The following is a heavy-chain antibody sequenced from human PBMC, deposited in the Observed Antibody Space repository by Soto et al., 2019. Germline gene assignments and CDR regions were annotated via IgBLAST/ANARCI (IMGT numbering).Heavy chain of an antibody. CDR1: EFMFSSYA. V-gene: IGHV3-23*05. CDR3: ATAKSLRSARGSSFDS. CDR2: VSPSGDDT. D-gene: IGHD3-10*01. J-gene: IGHJ4*02. Sequence: EVQLLESGGGLVQPGGSLRLSCDASEFMFSSYAMSWVRQAPGKGLEWVSTVSPSGDDTYYADSVRGRFTISRDNSKNTVSLQMNTLTTEDTARYYCATAKSLRSARGSSFDSWGQGALVNVPS.